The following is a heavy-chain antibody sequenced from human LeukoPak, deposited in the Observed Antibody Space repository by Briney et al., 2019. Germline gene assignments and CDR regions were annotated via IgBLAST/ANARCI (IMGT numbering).Heavy chain of an antibody. CDR3: ARAHNWKYGTFDY. V-gene: IGHV3-48*04. D-gene: IGHD1-7*01. CDR2: ISSSSSTI. Sequence: GGSLRLSCAASEFTFSSYNMNWVRQAPGKGLEWVSYISSSSSTIYYADSVKGRFTISRDNAKNSLYLQMNSLRAEDTAVYYCARAHNWKYGTFDYWGQGTLVTVSS. J-gene: IGHJ4*02. CDR1: EFTFSSYN.